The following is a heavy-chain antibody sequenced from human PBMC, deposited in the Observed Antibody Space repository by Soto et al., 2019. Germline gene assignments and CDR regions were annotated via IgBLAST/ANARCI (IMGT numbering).Heavy chain of an antibody. CDR1: ITNIYY. V-gene: IGHV4-38-2*01. J-gene: IGHJ2*01. CDR3: AALTATYWNFSI. Sequence: PSETLSLTCAVSITNIYYFGWIRQPPGKGLEWIGSIYHSGSTYYNPSLKSRVTISVETSRNQFSLKLRSVTAADTAIYYCAALTATYWNFSIWGRGTLVTVSS. D-gene: IGHD2-21*02. CDR2: IYHSGST.